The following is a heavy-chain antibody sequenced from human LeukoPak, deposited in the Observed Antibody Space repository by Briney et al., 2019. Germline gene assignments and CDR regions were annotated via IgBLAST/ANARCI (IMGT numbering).Heavy chain of an antibody. J-gene: IGHJ4*02. CDR3: AKDMWHYDSSGYY. CDR2: ISGSGGST. CDR1: GFTFSSYA. Sequence: PGGSLRLSCAASGFTFSSYAMSWVRQAPGKGLEWVSAISGSGGSTYYADSVKGRFTISRDNSKNTLYLQMNSLRAEDTAVYYRAKDMWHYDSSGYYWGQGTLVTVSS. D-gene: IGHD3-22*01. V-gene: IGHV3-23*01.